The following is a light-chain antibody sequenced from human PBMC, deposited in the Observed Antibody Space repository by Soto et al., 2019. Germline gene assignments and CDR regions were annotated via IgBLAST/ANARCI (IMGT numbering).Light chain of an antibody. CDR2: DAS. CDR1: QSVSTY. Sequence: EIVLTQSPGTLSLSPGERATLSCRASQSVSTYLAWYQQKPGQAPRLLIYDASNRATGIPPRFSGSGSGTDFTLTISSLEPEDFAVYYCQQRSNWTLTFGGGTKVEIK. J-gene: IGKJ4*01. CDR3: QQRSNWTLT. V-gene: IGKV3-11*01.